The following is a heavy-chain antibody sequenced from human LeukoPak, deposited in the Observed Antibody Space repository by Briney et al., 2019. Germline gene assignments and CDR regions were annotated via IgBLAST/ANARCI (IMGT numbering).Heavy chain of an antibody. V-gene: IGHV1-8*01. CDR2: MNPNSGNT. Sequence: GASVKVSCKASGYTFTSYDINWVRQATGQGLEWMGWMNPNSGNTGYAQKFQGRVTMTRNTSISTAYMELSSLRSEDTAVYYCARARSARYSDYYYYYMDVWGKGTTVTISS. D-gene: IGHD2-15*01. CDR3: ARARSARYSDYYYYYMDV. CDR1: GYTFTSYD. J-gene: IGHJ6*03.